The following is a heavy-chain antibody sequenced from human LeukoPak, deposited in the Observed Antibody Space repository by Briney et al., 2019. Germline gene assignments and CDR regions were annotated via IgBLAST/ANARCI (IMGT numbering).Heavy chain of an antibody. CDR3: AKGAYYDL. V-gene: IGHV3-23*01. CDR2: LSGSGGMT. D-gene: IGHD3-22*01. CDR1: GFTFSNHA. J-gene: IGHJ4*02. Sequence: GGCLRLSCAASGFTFSNHAMSWVRQTPGKGLEWVSALSGSGGMTYSADSVKGRFTISRDNSKNTLYLQMNSLRAEDTAVYYCAKGAYYDLWGQGTLVTVSS.